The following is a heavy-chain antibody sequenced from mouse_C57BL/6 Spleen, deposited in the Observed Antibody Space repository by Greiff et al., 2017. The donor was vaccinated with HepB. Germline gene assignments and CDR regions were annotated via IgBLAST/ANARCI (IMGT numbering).Heavy chain of an antibody. D-gene: IGHD1-1*01. Sequence: DVKLVESGGGLVKPGGSLKLSCAASGFTFSSYAMSWVRQTPEKRLEWVATISDGGSYTYYPDNVKGRFTISRDNAKNNLYLQMSHLKSEDTAMYYCARDRGGYYGSQSFDYWGQGTTLTVSS. CDR2: ISDGGSYT. CDR3: ARDRGGYYGSQSFDY. CDR1: GFTFSSYA. J-gene: IGHJ2*01. V-gene: IGHV5-4*01.